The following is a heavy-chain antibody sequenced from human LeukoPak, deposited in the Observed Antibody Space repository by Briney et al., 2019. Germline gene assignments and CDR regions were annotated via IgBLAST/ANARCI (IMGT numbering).Heavy chain of an antibody. CDR1: GGSFSGYY. V-gene: IGHV4-34*01. CDR2: INHSGTT. D-gene: IGHD3-3*01. J-gene: IGHJ6*03. Sequence: PSETLSLTCAVYGGSFSGYYWSWIRQPPGKGLESIGEINHSGTTNYNPSLKSRVTISVDTSKNQFSLKLSSVTAADTAVYYCAGGIFGVVINYYYYYMDVWGKGTTVSVSS. CDR3: AGGIFGVVINYYYYYMDV.